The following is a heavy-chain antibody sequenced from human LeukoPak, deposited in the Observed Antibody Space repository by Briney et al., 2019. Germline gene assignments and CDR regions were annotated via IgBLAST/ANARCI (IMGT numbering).Heavy chain of an antibody. V-gene: IGHV3-74*01. CDR2: INTDGCFT. D-gene: IGHD1-26*01. Sequence: GGSLRLSCAASGFIFSVYWVHGVRGAPGGGLVWVSRINTDGCFTRYADSVQGRFTISRETAKNTVFLQRHTQRAEDTAVYYCAREAKVGGALQYWGQGILVTVSS. J-gene: IGHJ4*02. CDR1: GFIFSVYW. CDR3: AREAKVGGALQY.